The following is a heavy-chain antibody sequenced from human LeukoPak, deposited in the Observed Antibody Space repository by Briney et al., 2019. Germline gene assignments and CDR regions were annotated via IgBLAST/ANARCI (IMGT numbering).Heavy chain of an antibody. V-gene: IGHV1-46*01. CDR3: ARDWSINYDFWSGFPRPFYYYYGMDV. D-gene: IGHD3-3*01. CDR2: INPSGGST. J-gene: IGHJ6*02. CDR1: GYTFTSYY. Sequence: ASVKVSCKASGYTFTSYYMHWVRQAPGQGLEWMGIINPSGGSTSYAQKFQGRVTMTRDTSTSTVYMELSSLRSEDTAVYYCARDWSINYDFWSGFPRPFYYYYGMDVWGQGITVTVSS.